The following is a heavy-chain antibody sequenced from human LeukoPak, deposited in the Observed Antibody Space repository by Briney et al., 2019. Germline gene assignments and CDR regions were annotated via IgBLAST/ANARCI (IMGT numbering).Heavy chain of an antibody. J-gene: IGHJ4*02. V-gene: IGHV3-66*01. CDR3: ARDPDGYRQGHHFDY. D-gene: IGHD5-18*01. CDR1: GFTASSNY. CDR2: IYSGGST. Sequence: GGSLRLSCAASGFTASSNYMSCVRQAPGKGLEWVSVIYSGGSTYYADSVKGRFTISRDNSKNALYLQMNSLKAEDTAVYYCARDPDGYRQGHHFDYWGQGTLVTVSS.